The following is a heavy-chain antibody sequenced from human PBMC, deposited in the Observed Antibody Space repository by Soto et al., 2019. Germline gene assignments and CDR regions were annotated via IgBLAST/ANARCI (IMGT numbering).Heavy chain of an antibody. Sequence: GGSLRLSCAASGFTFSSYAMSWVRQAPGKGLEWVSAISGSGGSTYYADSVKGRFTISRDNSKNTLYLQMNSLRAEDTAAYYCAKANYYDSSGYSQHFDYWGQGTLVTVSS. CDR3: AKANYYDSSGYSQHFDY. D-gene: IGHD3-22*01. J-gene: IGHJ4*02. V-gene: IGHV3-23*01. CDR1: GFTFSSYA. CDR2: ISGSGGST.